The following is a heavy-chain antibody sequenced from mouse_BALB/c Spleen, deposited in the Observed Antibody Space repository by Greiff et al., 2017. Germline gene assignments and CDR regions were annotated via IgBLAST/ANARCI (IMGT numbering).Heavy chain of an antibody. D-gene: IGHD1-1*01. V-gene: IGHV3-1*02. J-gene: IGHJ1*01. CDR2: IHYSGST. CDR3: ARDYYEYFDV. Sequence: DVKLQESGPDLVKPSQSLSLTCTVTGYSITSGYSWHWIRQFPGNQLEWMGYIHYSGSTNYNPSLKSRISITRDTSKNQFFLQLNSVTTEDTTTYCWARDYYEYFDVWGAGTTVTVSS. CDR1: GYSITSGYS.